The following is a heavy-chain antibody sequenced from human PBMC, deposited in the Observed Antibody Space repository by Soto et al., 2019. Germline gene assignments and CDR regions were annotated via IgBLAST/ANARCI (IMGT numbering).Heavy chain of an antibody. V-gene: IGHV3-43*01. Sequence: PGGSLRLSCAASGFTFDDYTMHWVRQAPGKGLEWVSLISWDGGSTYYADSVKGRFTISRDNSKNSLYLQMNSLRTEDTALYYCAKDLGRRYCSGGSCSLGMDVWGQGTTVTVSS. CDR2: ISWDGGST. CDR3: AKDLGRRYCSGGSCSLGMDV. D-gene: IGHD2-15*01. CDR1: GFTFDDYT. J-gene: IGHJ6*02.